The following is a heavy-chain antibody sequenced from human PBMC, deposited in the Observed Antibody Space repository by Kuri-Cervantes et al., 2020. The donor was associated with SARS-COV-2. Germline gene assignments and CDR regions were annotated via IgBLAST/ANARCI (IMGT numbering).Heavy chain of an antibody. V-gene: IGHV6-1*01. CDR3: ARGIYYVMDV. J-gene: IGHJ6*02. Sequence: SQTLSLTPALSGDTVSSNSAAWNWLRQSPSRGLEWLGRTYYRSKWYNDYAVSVKSRITINPDTSKNQFSLQLHCLTPEDTAVYYCARGIYYVMDVWGQGTTVTVSS. CDR1: GDTVSSNSAA. CDR2: TYYRSKWYN.